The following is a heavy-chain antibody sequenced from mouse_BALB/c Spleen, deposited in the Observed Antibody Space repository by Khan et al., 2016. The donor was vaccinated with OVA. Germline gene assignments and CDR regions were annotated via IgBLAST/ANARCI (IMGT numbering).Heavy chain of an antibody. CDR3: WLLQ. J-gene: IGHJ2*01. CDR1: GFTFSNYW. CDR2: IRLKSDDYVT. Sequence: EVKLEESGGGLVQPGGSMKLSCVASGFTFSNYWMNWVRQSPEKGLEWVAEIRLKSDDYVTHDAETVKGRFTISRYDSKSSVYLEMNDLSAEDTGIYYCWLLQWGQGTTLTVSS. D-gene: IGHD2-3*01. V-gene: IGHV6-6*02.